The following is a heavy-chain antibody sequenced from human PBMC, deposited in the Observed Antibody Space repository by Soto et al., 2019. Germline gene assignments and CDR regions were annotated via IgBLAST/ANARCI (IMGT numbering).Heavy chain of an antibody. Sequence: PSETLSLTCIVSGGYLNNGYWTWIRQSPGKGLEWIGYIHSSGSTNYNPSLKSRVTISVDTSKNHFSLKLSPVTAADTAVFYCARALGYFDKRYYFDYWGQGTLVTVSS. J-gene: IGHJ4*02. CDR2: IHSSGST. CDR3: ARALGYFDKRYYFDY. D-gene: IGHD3-9*01. CDR1: GGYLNNGY. V-gene: IGHV4-59*01.